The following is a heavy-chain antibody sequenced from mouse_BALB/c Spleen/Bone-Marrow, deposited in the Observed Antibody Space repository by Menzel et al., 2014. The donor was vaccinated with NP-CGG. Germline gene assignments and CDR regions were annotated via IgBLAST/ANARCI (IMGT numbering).Heavy chain of an antibody. CDR3: VRGESFDY. V-gene: IGHV1-52*01. Sequence: VQLQVSRDELERPGASVQLSCKASGYMLTSYWMNWIKQRPEHGLEWIGRIDPYNGEPFYNQKFKDKAILTVGKSSNTVYMQLSSLTSEDSAVYYCVRGESFDYWGQGTTLTGSS. CDR2: IDPYNGEP. CDR1: GYMLTSYW. J-gene: IGHJ2*01.